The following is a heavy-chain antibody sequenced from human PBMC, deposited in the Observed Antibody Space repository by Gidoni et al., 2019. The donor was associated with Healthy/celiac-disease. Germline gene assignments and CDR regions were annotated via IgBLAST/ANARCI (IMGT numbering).Heavy chain of an antibody. J-gene: IGHJ4*02. V-gene: IGHV3-7*01. Sequence: GGGLVQPGGSLRLSCAASGFTFSSYWMSWVRQAPGKGLEWVANIKQDGSEKYYVDSVKGRFTISRDNAKNSLYLQMNSLRAEDTAVYSCARGDSHPSNWGSDFFDYWGQGTLVTVSS. D-gene: IGHD7-27*01. CDR1: GFTFSSYW. CDR2: IKQDGSEK. CDR3: ARGDSHPSNWGSDFFDY.